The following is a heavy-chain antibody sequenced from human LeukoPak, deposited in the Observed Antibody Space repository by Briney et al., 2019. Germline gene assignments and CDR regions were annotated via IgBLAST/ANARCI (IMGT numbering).Heavy chain of an antibody. Sequence: GGSLRLSCAASGFTFSSYGMNWVRQAPGKGLEWVAFIRFDGSNKYYADSVKGRFTISRDNSKNTLYLQMNSLRAEDTAVYYRAKDSGQYFDYWGQGTLVTVSS. V-gene: IGHV3-30*02. CDR1: GFTFSSYG. CDR2: IRFDGSNK. CDR3: AKDSGQYFDY. J-gene: IGHJ4*02. D-gene: IGHD3-10*01.